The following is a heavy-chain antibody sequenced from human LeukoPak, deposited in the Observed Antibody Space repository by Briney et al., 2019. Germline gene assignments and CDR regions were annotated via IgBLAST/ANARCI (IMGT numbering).Heavy chain of an antibody. J-gene: IGHJ5*02. V-gene: IGHV3-30*02. CDR3: AKGRRGRYFDWLFP. D-gene: IGHD3-9*01. CDR2: IRYDGSNK. Sequence: GGSLRLSCAASGFTFSSYGMHGVRQAPGKGLEWVAFIRYDGSNKYYADSVKGRFTISRDNSKNTLYLQMNSLRAEDTAVYYCAKGRRGRYFDWLFPWGQGPLVTVSS. CDR1: GFTFSSYG.